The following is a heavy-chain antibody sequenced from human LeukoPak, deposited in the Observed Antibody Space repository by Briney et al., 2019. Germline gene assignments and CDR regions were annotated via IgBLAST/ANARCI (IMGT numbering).Heavy chain of an antibody. CDR3: ARSEMVYAYYYYGMDV. V-gene: IGHV3-30-3*01. D-gene: IGHD2-8*01. CDR2: ISYDGSNK. CDR1: GFTSSSYA. J-gene: IGHJ6*02. Sequence: GGSLRLSCAASGFTSSSYAMHWVRQAPGKGLEWVAVISYDGSNKYYADSVKGRFTISRDNSKNTLYLQMNSLRAEDTAVYYCARSEMVYAYYYYGMDVWGQGTTVTVSS.